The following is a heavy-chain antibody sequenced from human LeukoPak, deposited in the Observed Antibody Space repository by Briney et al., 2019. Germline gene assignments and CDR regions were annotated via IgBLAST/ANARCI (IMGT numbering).Heavy chain of an antibody. J-gene: IGHJ4*02. CDR1: GFTFSSFA. Sequence: PGGSLRLSCAASGFTFSSFAMSWVRQAPGKGLEWVSAISGSGGSTYYADSVKGRFTISRDNSKNTLYLQMNSLRAEDTAVYYCAKGTDFGVVTTFDYWGQGTLVTVSS. D-gene: IGHD3-3*01. CDR2: ISGSGGST. V-gene: IGHV3-23*01. CDR3: AKGTDFGVVTTFDY.